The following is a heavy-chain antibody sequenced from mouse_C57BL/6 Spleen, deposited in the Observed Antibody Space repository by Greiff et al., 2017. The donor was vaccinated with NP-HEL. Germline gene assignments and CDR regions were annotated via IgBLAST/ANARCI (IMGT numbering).Heavy chain of an antibody. CDR2: IHPSASDT. Sequence: VQLQQPGAELVKPGASVKVSCKASGYTFPSYWMHWVKQRPGQGLEWIGRIHPSASDTNYNQKFKGKATLTVDKSSSTAYMQLSSLTSEDAAVYYCAISYYDYDEDYAMDYWGQGTSVTVSS. D-gene: IGHD2-4*01. CDR1: GYTFPSYW. V-gene: IGHV1-74*01. J-gene: IGHJ4*01. CDR3: AISYYDYDEDYAMDY.